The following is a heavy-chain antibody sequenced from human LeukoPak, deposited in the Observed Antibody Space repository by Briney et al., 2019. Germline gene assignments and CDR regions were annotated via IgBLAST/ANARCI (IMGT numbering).Heavy chain of an antibody. Sequence: SETLSLTCTVSGGSISSYYWSWIRQPPGKGLEWIGYIYYSGSTNYNPSLKSRVTISVDTSKNQFSLKLSSVTAADTAVYYCARLAAISGSDYPDDWGQGTLVTVSS. CDR3: ARLAAISGSDYPDD. CDR1: GGSISSYY. V-gene: IGHV4-59*08. J-gene: IGHJ4*02. D-gene: IGHD1-26*01. CDR2: IYYSGST.